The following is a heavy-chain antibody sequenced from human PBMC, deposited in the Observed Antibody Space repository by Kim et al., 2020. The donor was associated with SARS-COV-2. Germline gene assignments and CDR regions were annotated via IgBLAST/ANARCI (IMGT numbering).Heavy chain of an antibody. CDR1: GYTFTSYD. CDR3: ARRALTTVTPAPDY. CDR2: MNPNSGNT. D-gene: IGHD4-17*01. V-gene: IGHV1-8*01. J-gene: IGHJ4*02. Sequence: ASVKVSCKASGYTFTSYDINWVRQATGQRLEWMGWMNPNSGNTGYAQKFQGRVTMTRNTSISTAYMELSSLRSEDTAVYYCARRALTTVTPAPDYWGQGTLVTVSS.